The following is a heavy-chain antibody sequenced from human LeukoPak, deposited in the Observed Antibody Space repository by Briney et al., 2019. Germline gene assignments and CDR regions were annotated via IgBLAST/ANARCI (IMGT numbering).Heavy chain of an antibody. D-gene: IGHD3-16*01. Sequence: GGTLRLSCAASGFTFSSYGMSWVRQAPGQGLEWVSAISGSGGSTYYADSVKGRFTISRDNSTSTLYLQMNSLRAEDTAVYYCAKDWGEYFDYVWGSFTSFDSWGQGTLVTVSS. CDR1: GFTFSSYG. J-gene: IGHJ4*02. CDR3: AKDWGEYFDYVWGSFTSFDS. V-gene: IGHV3-23*01. CDR2: ISGSGGST.